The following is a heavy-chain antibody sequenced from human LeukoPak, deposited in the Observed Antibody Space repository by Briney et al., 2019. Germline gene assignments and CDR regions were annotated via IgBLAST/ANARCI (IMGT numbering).Heavy chain of an antibody. Sequence: GGALRLSCAASGFTFNSYSMSWVRQAPGKGLEWVSYISSGSSTKYYADSVKGRFTISRDNAKNSLYLQMNSLTVEDTAVYYCARGTLWMGNYALLITGPRDAFDLWGQGTMVTVSS. V-gene: IGHV3-48*04. CDR1: GFTFNSYS. J-gene: IGHJ3*01. CDR3: ARGTLWMGNYALLITGPRDAFDL. D-gene: IGHD1-20*01. CDR2: ISSGSSTK.